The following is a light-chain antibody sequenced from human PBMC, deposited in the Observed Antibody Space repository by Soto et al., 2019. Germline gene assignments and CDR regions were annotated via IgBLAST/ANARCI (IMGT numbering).Light chain of an antibody. CDR2: EVT. J-gene: IGLJ2*01. CDR1: SSDIGGNNY. CDR3: ISNGGSYSDVV. Sequence: QSALTQPPSASGSPGQSVTISCTGTSSDIGGNNYVSWYQQQPGKAPKLMIYEVTKRPSGVPDRFSGSMSGNTASLTVSGLQAEDEAHYYCISNGGSYSDVVFGGGTKLTVL. V-gene: IGLV2-8*01.